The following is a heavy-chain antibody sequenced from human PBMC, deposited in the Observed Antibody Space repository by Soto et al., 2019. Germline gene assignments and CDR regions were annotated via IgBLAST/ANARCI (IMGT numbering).Heavy chain of an antibody. CDR2: IIPIFGSA. V-gene: IGHV1-69*15. CDR1: GGTFSNYA. D-gene: IGHD1-26*01. CDR3: AKDGGQEGYFGNWFDP. J-gene: IGHJ5*02. Sequence: QVQLVQSGAEVKKPGSSVKVSCKASGGTFSNYAITWVRQAPGQGLEWLGRIIPIFGSANFAQKFKGRVTLTADEYTTTVYMELSSLRSDDTAFYYCAKDGGQEGYFGNWFDPWGQGTLVTVSS.